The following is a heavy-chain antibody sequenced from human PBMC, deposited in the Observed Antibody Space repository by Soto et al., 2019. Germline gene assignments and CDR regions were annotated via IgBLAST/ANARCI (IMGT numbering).Heavy chain of an antibody. CDR1: GFTFSAYY. CDR2: ISSSSSYT. CDR3: ARNYYGSGSYYTSVDY. D-gene: IGHD3-10*01. V-gene: IGHV3-11*06. Sequence: PGGSLSLSCSASGFTFSAYYMSLIRQAPGKGLEWVSYISSSSSYTNYADSVKGRFTISRDNAKNSLYLQMNSLRAEDTAVYYCARNYYGSGSYYTSVDYWGQGTLVTVSS. J-gene: IGHJ4*02.